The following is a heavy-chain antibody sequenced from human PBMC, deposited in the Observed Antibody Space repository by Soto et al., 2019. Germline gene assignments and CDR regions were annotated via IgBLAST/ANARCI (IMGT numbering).Heavy chain of an antibody. CDR3: ARHIFTTVVRGFLITFDQYRGMDV. V-gene: IGHV4-34*01. CDR1: CGSFSGYY. J-gene: IGHJ6*02. CDR2: INHSGST. D-gene: IGHD3-10*01. Sequence: SETLSLTCAVYCGSFSGYYWSWIRQPPGEGLEWIGEINHSGSTNCNPSLKSRVTMSVDTSKNQFSLKLSSVTAADTAVYYCARHIFTTVVRGFLITFDQYRGMDVWGQGTTVT.